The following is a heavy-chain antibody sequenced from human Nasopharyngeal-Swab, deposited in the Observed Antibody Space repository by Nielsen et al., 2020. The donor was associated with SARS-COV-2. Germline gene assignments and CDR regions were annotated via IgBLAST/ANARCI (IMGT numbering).Heavy chain of an antibody. CDR3: ARDDDFWSGYSNGMDV. D-gene: IGHD3-3*01. J-gene: IGHJ6*02. CDR1: GFTFSSYW. CDR2: IKQDGSEK. V-gene: IGHV3-7*01. Sequence: LSLTCAASGFTFSSYWMSWVRQAPGKGLEWVANIKQDGSEKYYVDSVKGRFTISRDNAKNSLYLQMNSLRAEDTAVYYCARDDDFWSGYSNGMDVWGQGTTVTVSS.